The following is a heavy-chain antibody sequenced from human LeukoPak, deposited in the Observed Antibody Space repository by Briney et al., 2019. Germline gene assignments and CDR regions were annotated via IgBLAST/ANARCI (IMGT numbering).Heavy chain of an antibody. CDR3: ARDDDILTGYIFDY. CDR1: GYTFTSYG. V-gene: IGHV1-18*01. Sequence: ASVKVSCKASGYTFTSYGISWVRQAPGQGLEWMGWISAYNGNTNYAQKLQGRVTMTTDTSTSTAYMDLRSLRSDDTAVYYCARDDDILTGYIFDYWGQGTLVTVSS. CDR2: ISAYNGNT. D-gene: IGHD3-9*01. J-gene: IGHJ4*02.